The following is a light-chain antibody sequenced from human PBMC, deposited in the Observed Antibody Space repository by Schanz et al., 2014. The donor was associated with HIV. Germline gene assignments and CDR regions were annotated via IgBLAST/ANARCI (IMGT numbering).Light chain of an antibody. CDR2: WAS. J-gene: IGKJ5*01. CDR3: QQYYNTPIT. CDR1: QSVLYNSNNKNY. Sequence: DIVMTQSPDSLAVSLGERATINCKSSQSVLYNSNNKNYLAWYQKKPGQPPKLLIYWASTRESGVPDRFSGSGSGTNFTLTISSLQAEDVAVYYCQQYYNTPITFGQGTRLEIK. V-gene: IGKV4-1*01.